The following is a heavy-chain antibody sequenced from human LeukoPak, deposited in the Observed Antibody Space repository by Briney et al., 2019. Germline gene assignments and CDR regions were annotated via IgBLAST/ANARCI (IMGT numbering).Heavy chain of an antibody. CDR2: IIPIFGTA. J-gene: IGHJ4*02. Sequence: GASVKVSCKASGGTFSSYAISWVRQAPGQGLEWMGGIIPIFGTANYAQKFQGRVTITADESTSTAYMELRSLRSDDTAVYYCARDLSHRYNYDSRGYYILFDHWGQGTLVTVSS. V-gene: IGHV1-69*13. D-gene: IGHD3-22*01. CDR1: GGTFSSYA. CDR3: ARDLSHRYNYDSRGYYILFDH.